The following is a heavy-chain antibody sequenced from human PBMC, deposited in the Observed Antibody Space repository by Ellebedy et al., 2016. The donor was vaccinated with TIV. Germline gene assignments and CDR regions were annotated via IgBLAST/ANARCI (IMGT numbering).Heavy chain of an antibody. J-gene: IGHJ1*01. CDR2: IYYSGST. CDR3: AREPRPTGGIQH. V-gene: IGHV4-39*07. CDR1: SGSISSSSYY. D-gene: IGHD6-25*01. Sequence: SETLSLXXTVSSGSISSSSYYWGWIRQPPGKGLEWIGSIYYSGSTYYNPSLKSRVTISVDTSKNQFSLKLSSVTAADTAVYYCAREPRPTGGIQHWGQGTLVTVSS.